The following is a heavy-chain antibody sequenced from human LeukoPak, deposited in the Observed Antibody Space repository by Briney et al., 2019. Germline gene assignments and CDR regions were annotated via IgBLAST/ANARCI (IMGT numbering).Heavy chain of an antibody. D-gene: IGHD3-16*01. CDR2: ISSSSSYI. CDR1: GFTFSSYS. Sequence: GGSLRLSCAASGFTFSSYSMNWVRQAPGKGLEWVSSISSSSSYIYYADSVKGRFTISRDNAKNSLYLQMNSLRAGDTAVYYCARDLRWYFDLWGRGTLVTVSS. CDR3: ARDLRWYFDL. J-gene: IGHJ2*01. V-gene: IGHV3-21*01.